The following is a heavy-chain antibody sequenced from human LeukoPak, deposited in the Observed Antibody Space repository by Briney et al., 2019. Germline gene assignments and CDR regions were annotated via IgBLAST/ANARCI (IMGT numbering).Heavy chain of an antibody. J-gene: IGHJ6*03. CDR3: ARGICGGDCFTYYFYHMDV. CDR2: ISYSGST. CDR1: GASTSGYY. Sequence: PSETLSLTCTVSGASTSGYYWSWIRQPPGKGLEWIGYISYSGSTNYNPSLRSRVTISVDTSTNQLSLKLSSVTAADTAVYYCARGICGGDCFTYYFYHMDVWGKGTTVTVSS. V-gene: IGHV4-59*01. D-gene: IGHD2-21*02.